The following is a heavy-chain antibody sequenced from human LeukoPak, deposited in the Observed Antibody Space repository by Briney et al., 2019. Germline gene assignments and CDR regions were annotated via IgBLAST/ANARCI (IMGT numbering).Heavy chain of an antibody. D-gene: IGHD5-18*01. CDR3: AKEGRKTGNTYGYEYDC. CDR2: VSSSGGST. V-gene: IGHV3-23*01. CDR1: GFTFSSYA. J-gene: IGHJ4*02. Sequence: PGGSLRLSCAASGFTFSSYAMSWVRQAPGKGLEWVSAVSSSGGSTNYADYVKGQFTISRDNSKNTVYLHMNNLRAEDTAVYYCAKEGRKTGNTYGYEYDCWGQGTLATVSS.